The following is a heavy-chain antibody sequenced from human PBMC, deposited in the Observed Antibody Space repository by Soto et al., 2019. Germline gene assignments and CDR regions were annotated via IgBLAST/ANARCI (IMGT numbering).Heavy chain of an antibody. V-gene: IGHV4-59*01. J-gene: IGHJ6*03. CDR1: GGSISSYY. Sequence: PSETLSLTCTVSGGSISSYYWSWIRQPPGKGLEWIGYIYYSGSTNYNPSLKSRVTISVDTSKNQFSLKLSSVTAADTAVYYCARGHNRYYYYMDVWGKGTTVTVS. CDR3: ARGHNRYYYYMDV. CDR2: IYYSGST. D-gene: IGHD2-21*01.